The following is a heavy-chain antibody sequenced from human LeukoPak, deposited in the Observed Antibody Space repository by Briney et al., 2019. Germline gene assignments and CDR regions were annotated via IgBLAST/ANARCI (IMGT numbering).Heavy chain of an antibody. V-gene: IGHV3-7*03. CDR2: IKQDGSEK. D-gene: IGHD3-16*01. CDR3: ARDGAPFDY. CDR1: GFTFRSYR. Sequence: GGSLRLSCAASGFTFRSYRMSRVRQAPGKGLEWVANIKQDGSEKYYVDSVKGRFTISRDNAKNSLYLQMNSLRAEDTAVYYCARDGAPFDYWGQGTLITVSS. J-gene: IGHJ4*02.